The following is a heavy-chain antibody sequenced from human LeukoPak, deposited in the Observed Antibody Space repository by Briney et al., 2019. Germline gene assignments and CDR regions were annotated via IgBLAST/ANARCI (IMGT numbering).Heavy chain of an antibody. CDR1: GYTSISYG. J-gene: IGHJ3*02. V-gene: IGHV1-18*04. CDR3: ARVDTSMEDAFDI. Sequence: ASVKVSCKASGYTSISYGIGWVRQAPGQGLEWMGWISGYNGNTKYAQRFQGRVTMTTDTSTDTVYMELRSLKSDDTAVYYCARVDTSMEDAFDIWGQGTMVAVSS. D-gene: IGHD5-18*01. CDR2: ISGYNGNT.